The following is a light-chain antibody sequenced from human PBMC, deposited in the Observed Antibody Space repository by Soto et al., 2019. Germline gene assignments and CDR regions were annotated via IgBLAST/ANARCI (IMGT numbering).Light chain of an antibody. J-gene: IGKJ1*01. V-gene: IGKV4-1*01. CDR3: QQYNNWWT. Sequence: IVMTQSPDSLAVSMGERATSTFTASQSVLYSSSNKNYVAWYQQKHGPAHRLLIYGASTRGSGIPARFSGSGSGTEFPLTINRLQSEDFAVYYCQQYNNWWTFGQGTNVDIK. CDR1: QSVLYSSSNKNY. CDR2: GAS.